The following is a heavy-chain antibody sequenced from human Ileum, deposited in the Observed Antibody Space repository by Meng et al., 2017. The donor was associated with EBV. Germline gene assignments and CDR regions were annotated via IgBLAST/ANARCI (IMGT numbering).Heavy chain of an antibody. CDR2: INTGNGET. V-gene: IGHV1-3*04. CDR1: GYTFTSYA. J-gene: IGHJ4*02. Sequence: QVHLVQAGAEMKKPGATVEVSCKASGYTFTSYAMNWARQAPGQRLEWMGWINTGNGETKYSQKFQGRVTITRDTSASTAYMELSSLRSEDTAVYYCASRPGIAVAGFDYWGQGTLVTVSS. D-gene: IGHD6-19*01. CDR3: ASRPGIAVAGFDY.